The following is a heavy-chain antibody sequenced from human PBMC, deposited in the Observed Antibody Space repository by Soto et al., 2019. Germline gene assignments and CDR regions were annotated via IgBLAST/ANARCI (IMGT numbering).Heavy chain of an antibody. D-gene: IGHD2-21*02. CDR1: GGSISSGGYS. Sequence: PSETLSLTCAVSGGSISSGGYSWSWIRQPPGKGLEWIGYIYHSGSTYYNPSLKSRVTISVDRSKNQFSLKLSSVTAADTAVYYCAATTVRRLLTVYSFDYWGQGTLVTVSS. J-gene: IGHJ4*02. CDR3: AATTVRRLLTVYSFDY. CDR2: IYHSGST. V-gene: IGHV4-30-2*01.